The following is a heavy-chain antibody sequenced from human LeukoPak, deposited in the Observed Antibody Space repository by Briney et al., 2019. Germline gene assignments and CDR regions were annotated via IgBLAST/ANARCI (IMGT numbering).Heavy chain of an antibody. D-gene: IGHD2-8*01. CDR3: ASNGHPGALYYYYMDV. CDR2: ISSSGSTI. Sequence: GGSLRLSCAASGFTFSSYEMNWVRQAPGKGLEWVSYISSSGSTIYYADSVKGRFTISRDNAKNSLYLQMNSLRAEDTAVYYCASNGHPGALYYYYMDVWGKGTTVTISS. V-gene: IGHV3-48*03. J-gene: IGHJ6*03. CDR1: GFTFSSYE.